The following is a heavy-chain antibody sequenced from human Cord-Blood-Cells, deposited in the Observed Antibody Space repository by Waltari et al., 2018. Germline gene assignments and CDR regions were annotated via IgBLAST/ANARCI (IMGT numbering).Heavy chain of an antibody. CDR2: INQSGST. CDR3: ASYYYYDSSGYYFDY. J-gene: IGHJ4*02. Sequence: QVQLQQWGAGLLKPSETLSLTCAVYGGSFSGYYWSWIRQPPGKGLEWIGEINQSGSTNYNPSLKSRVTISGDTSKNQFSLKLSSVTAADTAVYYCASYYYYDSSGYYFDYWGQGTLVTVSS. CDR1: GGSFSGYY. V-gene: IGHV4-34*01. D-gene: IGHD3-22*01.